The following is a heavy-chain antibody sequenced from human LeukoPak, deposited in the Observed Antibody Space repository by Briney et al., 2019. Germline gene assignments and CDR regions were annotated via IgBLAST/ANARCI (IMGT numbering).Heavy chain of an antibody. CDR2: ISYDGSNK. Sequence: GGSLGLSCAASGFTFSSYGMHWVRQAPGKGLEWVAVISYDGSNKYYADSVKGRFTISRDNSKNTLYLHMNSLRAEDTAVHYCAKVDDSGSLDPWGQGTLVTVSS. CDR3: AKVDDSGSLDP. CDR1: GFTFSSYG. V-gene: IGHV3-30*18. D-gene: IGHD3-10*01. J-gene: IGHJ5*02.